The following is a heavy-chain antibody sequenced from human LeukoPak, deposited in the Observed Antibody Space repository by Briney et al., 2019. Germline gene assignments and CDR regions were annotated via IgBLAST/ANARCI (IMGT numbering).Heavy chain of an antibody. V-gene: IGHV3-23*01. CDR1: GFTFSSYG. J-gene: IGHJ6*03. CDR3: ARGTGYYYYMDV. CDR2: ISGSGGST. Sequence: GGSLRLSCAASGFTFSSYGMSWVRQAPGKGLEWVSAISGSGGSTYYADSVKGRFTISRDNSKNTLYLQMNSLRAEDTAVYYCARGTGYYYYMDVWGKGTTVTISS. D-gene: IGHD1-1*01.